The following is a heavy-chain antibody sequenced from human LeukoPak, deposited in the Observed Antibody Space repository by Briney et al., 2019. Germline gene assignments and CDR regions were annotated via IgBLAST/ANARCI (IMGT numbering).Heavy chain of an antibody. D-gene: IGHD3-9*01. Sequence: SETLSLTCAVSGGSISSGGYSWSWIRQPPGKGLEWIGYIYHSGSTYYNPSLKSRVTISVDRSKNQFSLKLSSLTAADTAVYYCASLTNWFDPWGQGTLVTVSS. CDR1: GGSISSGGYS. CDR2: IYHSGST. V-gene: IGHV4-30-2*01. CDR3: ASLTNWFDP. J-gene: IGHJ5*02.